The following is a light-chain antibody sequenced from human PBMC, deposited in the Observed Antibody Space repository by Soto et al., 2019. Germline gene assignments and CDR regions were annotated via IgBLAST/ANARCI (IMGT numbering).Light chain of an antibody. CDR3: CSHAGSCIYV. V-gene: IGLV2-23*01. J-gene: IGLJ1*01. CDR2: EGS. Sequence: QSALTQPASVSGSPGQSITISCTETSSDVGSYNLVSWYQQHPGKAPKLMIDEGSKRPSGVSNRFSGSKSGNTASLTISGLQAEDEADYYCCSHAGSCIYVFGTGTKVTVL. CDR1: SSDVGSYNL.